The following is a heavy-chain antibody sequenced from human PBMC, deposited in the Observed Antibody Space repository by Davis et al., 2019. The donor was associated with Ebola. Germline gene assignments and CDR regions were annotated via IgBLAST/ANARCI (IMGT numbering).Heavy chain of an antibody. CDR2: INAGNGNT. D-gene: IGHD4-17*01. CDR3: ARDYGDY. CDR1: GYTFTSYA. V-gene: IGHV1-3*01. Sequence: ASVKVSCKASGYTFTSYAMHWVRQAPGQRLEWMGWINAGNGNTKYSQKFQGRVTMTRDTSTSTVYMELSSLRSEDTAVYYCARDYGDYWGQGTLVTVSS. J-gene: IGHJ4*02.